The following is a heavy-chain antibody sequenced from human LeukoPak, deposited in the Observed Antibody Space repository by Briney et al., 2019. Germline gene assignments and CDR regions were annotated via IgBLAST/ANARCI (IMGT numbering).Heavy chain of an antibody. V-gene: IGHV3-66*01. D-gene: IGHD5-12*01. CDR1: GFTFSSYW. CDR2: IYSGGST. CDR3: ARDNSGYDH. J-gene: IGHJ5*02. Sequence: GGSLRLSCAASGFTFSSYWMSWVRQAPGKGLEWVSVIYSGGSTYYADSVKGRFTISRDNSKNTLYLQMNSLRAEDTAVYYCARDNSGYDHWGQGTLVTVSS.